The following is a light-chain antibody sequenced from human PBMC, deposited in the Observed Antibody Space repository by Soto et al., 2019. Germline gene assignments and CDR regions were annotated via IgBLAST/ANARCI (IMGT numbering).Light chain of an antibody. V-gene: IGKV3-15*01. Sequence: EIEMTQSPGTLSVSPGERATLSCRASQSISVNLAWYQQKPGQAPRLLIYGVSTRATGIPARFSGSESGTEFTLTISSLQSEDFAVYYCQQYVHWPPGAFGQGTTVEIK. CDR3: QQYVHWPPGA. CDR1: QSISVN. J-gene: IGKJ1*01. CDR2: GVS.